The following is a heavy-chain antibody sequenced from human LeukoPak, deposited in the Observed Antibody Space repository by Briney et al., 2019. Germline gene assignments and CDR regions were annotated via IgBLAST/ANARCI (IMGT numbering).Heavy chain of an antibody. CDR3: AHDTSGYAYYFDY. D-gene: IGHD3-22*01. V-gene: IGHV3-49*03. Sequence: AGGSLRLSCTASGFTFGDNAMSWFRQAPGKGLEWVGFIGSKAKGGTTEYAASVKGRFTISRDDSRSIAYLQMNSLKTEDTAVYYCAHDTSGYAYYFDYWGQGTLVTVSS. CDR2: IGSKAKGGTT. CDR1: GFTFGDNA. J-gene: IGHJ4*02.